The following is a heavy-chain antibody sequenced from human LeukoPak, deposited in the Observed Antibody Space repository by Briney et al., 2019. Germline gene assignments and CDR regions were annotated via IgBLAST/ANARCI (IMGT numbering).Heavy chain of an antibody. J-gene: IGHJ4*02. V-gene: IGHV1-3*02. CDR1: GYTFSSYA. D-gene: IGHD4-17*01. CDR2: SNAGNGNT. Sequence: ASVNVSCKASGYTFSSYAMHWVRQAPRQRLEWMGWSNAGNGNTKYSQEFQGRVTITRDTSASTAYMELSSLRSEDMAVYYCARGSVHGDYSFDYWGQGTLVTVSS. CDR3: ARGSVHGDYSFDY.